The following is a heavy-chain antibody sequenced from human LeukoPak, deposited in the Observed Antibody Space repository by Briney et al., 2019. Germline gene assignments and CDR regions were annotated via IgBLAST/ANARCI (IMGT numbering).Heavy chain of an antibody. CDR1: GYSFTSYW. D-gene: IGHD3-9*01. Sequence: GESLKISCKGSGYSFTSYWIGWERQMPGKGLEWMGIIYPGDSDTRYSPSFQGQVTISADKSISTAYLQWSSLKASDTAMYYCARLASPLRYFDWLLFFDYWGQGTLVTVSS. J-gene: IGHJ4*02. CDR3: ARLASPLRYFDWLLFFDY. CDR2: IYPGDSDT. V-gene: IGHV5-51*01.